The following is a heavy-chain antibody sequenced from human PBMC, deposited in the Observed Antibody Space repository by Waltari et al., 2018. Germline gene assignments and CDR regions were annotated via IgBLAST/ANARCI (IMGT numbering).Heavy chain of an antibody. J-gene: IGHJ4*02. CDR1: GFTFSSYA. CDR3: ANVIAAAGTGDY. Sequence: EVQLLESGGGLVQPGGSLRLSCAASGFTFSSYAMSWVRQAPGEGLEWVSAISGSGGSTYYADSVKGRFTISRDNSKNTLYLQMNSLRAEDTAVYYCANVIAAAGTGDYWGQGTLVTVSS. D-gene: IGHD6-13*01. CDR2: ISGSGGST. V-gene: IGHV3-23*01.